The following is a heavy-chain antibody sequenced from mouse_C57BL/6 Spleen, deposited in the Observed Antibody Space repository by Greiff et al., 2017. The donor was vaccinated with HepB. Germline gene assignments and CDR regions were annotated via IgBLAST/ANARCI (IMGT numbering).Heavy chain of an antibody. Sequence: QVHVKQSGPELVKPGASVKISCKASGYAFSSSWMNWVKQRPGKGLEWIGRIYPGDGDTNYNGKFKGKATLTADKSSSTAYMQLSSLTSEDSAVYFCARCGSSYDYFDYWGKGTTLTVSS. D-gene: IGHD1-1*01. CDR1: GYAFSSSW. V-gene: IGHV1-82*01. J-gene: IGHJ2*01. CDR2: IYPGDGDT. CDR3: ARCGSSYDYFDY.